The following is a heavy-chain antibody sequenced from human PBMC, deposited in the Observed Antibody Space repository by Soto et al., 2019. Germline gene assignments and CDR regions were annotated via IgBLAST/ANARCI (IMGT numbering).Heavy chain of an antibody. CDR1: GGSISSGGYY. Sequence: QVQLQESGPGLVKPSQTLSLTCTVSGGSISSGGYYWSWIRLHPGKGLEWIGYIYYSGSTYYKPSLKSRVTISVDTSKNHFSLKLSSVTAADTAVYYCARGHYLHSNGHWYFDLWGRGTLVTVSS. D-gene: IGHD3-22*01. V-gene: IGHV4-31*03. CDR2: IYYSGST. CDR3: ARGHYLHSNGHWYFDL. J-gene: IGHJ2*01.